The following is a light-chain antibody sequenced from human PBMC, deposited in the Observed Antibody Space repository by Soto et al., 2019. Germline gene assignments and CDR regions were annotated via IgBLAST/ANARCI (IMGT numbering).Light chain of an antibody. CDR1: SSNIGAGYD. CDR3: QSLRV. CDR2: GNS. V-gene: IGLV1-40*01. Sequence: QSVLTQPSSVSGAPGQRVTISCTGSSSNIGAGYDVHWYQQLPGTAPKLLIYGNSNRPSGVPDRFSGSKSGTSASLAITGLQAEDEADYYCQSLRVFGTGTKLTVL. J-gene: IGLJ1*01.